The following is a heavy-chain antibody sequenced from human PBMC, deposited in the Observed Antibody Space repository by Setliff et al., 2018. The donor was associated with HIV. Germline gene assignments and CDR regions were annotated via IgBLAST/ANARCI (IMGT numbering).Heavy chain of an antibody. J-gene: IGHJ4*02. Sequence: ASVKVSCKASGYTFSSYGIRWVRQAPGQGLEWVGWVSGYNGDTNYAQNLRGRVTVTTDTSTTTAYMELRGLTSDDTAMYYCARDPPGNPWFFDYWGPGTLVTVSS. CDR2: VSGYNGDT. CDR1: GYTFSSYG. V-gene: IGHV1-18*01. D-gene: IGHD3-22*01. CDR3: ARDPPGNPWFFDY.